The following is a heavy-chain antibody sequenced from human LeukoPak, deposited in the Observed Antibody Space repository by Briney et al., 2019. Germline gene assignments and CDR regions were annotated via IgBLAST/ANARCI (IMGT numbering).Heavy chain of an antibody. CDR2: ISGGGGST. Sequence: GGSLRLSCAASGFTFSSYAMSWVRQAPGKGLEWVSAISGGGGSTYYADSVKGRFTISRDNSKNTLYLQMNSLRAEDTAVYYCAKNPSGSYQEYFDYWGQGTLVTVSS. D-gene: IGHD1-26*01. CDR3: AKNPSGSYQEYFDY. J-gene: IGHJ4*02. V-gene: IGHV3-23*01. CDR1: GFTFSSYA.